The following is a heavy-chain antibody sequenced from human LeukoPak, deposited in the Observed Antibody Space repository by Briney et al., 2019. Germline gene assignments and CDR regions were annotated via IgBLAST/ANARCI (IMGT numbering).Heavy chain of an antibody. CDR2: IFSGDSDT. V-gene: IGHV5-51*01. CDR1: GYSFTTYW. D-gene: IGHD6-13*01. J-gene: IGHJ3*02. Sequence: GESLKISCKGSGYSFTTYWIGWVRQMPGKGLEWMAIIFSGDSDTRYSPSFRGQVTISADKSISTAYLQWRSLKASDTAMYYCARPNLMAASSNDAFDIWGQGTMVTVSS. CDR3: ARPNLMAASSNDAFDI.